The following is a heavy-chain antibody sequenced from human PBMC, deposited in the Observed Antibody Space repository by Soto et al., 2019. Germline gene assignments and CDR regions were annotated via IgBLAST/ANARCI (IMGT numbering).Heavy chain of an antibody. CDR2: ISYDGSNK. CDR3: ASLIAALGMDV. CDR1: GFTFSSYA. Sequence: QVQLVESGGGVVQPGRSLRLSCAASGFTFSSYAMHWVRQAPGKGLEWVAVISYDGSNKYYADSVKGRFTISRDNSKNTLYLQMNSLRAEDTAVYYCASLIAALGMDVWGQGTTVTVSS. V-gene: IGHV3-30-3*01. J-gene: IGHJ6*02. D-gene: IGHD6-13*01.